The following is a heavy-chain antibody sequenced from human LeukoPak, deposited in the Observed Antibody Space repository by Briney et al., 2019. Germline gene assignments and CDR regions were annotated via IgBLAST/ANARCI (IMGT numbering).Heavy chain of an antibody. CDR2: INPSGGST. Sequence: ASVKVSCKASRYTFTSYYMHWVRQAPGQGLEWMGIINPSGGSTSYAQKFQGRVTMTRDTSTSTVYMELSSLRSEDTAVYYCARDLADSSGYYSNDYWGQGTLVTVSS. D-gene: IGHD3-22*01. J-gene: IGHJ4*02. CDR1: RYTFTSYY. V-gene: IGHV1-46*01. CDR3: ARDLADSSGYYSNDY.